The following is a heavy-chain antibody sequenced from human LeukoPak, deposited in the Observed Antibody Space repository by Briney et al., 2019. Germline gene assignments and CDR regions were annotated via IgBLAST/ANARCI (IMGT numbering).Heavy chain of an antibody. J-gene: IGHJ4*02. CDR2: ISSGSSYI. Sequence: PGGSLRLSCAASGFTFSSYAMSWVRQAPGKGLEWVSAISSGSSYIYYADSAEGRFTISRDNAKNSLYLQMNSLRAEDTAVYYCARDRSRVSDYWGQGTLVTVSS. V-gene: IGHV3-21*01. CDR1: GFTFSSYA. CDR3: ARDRSRVSDY.